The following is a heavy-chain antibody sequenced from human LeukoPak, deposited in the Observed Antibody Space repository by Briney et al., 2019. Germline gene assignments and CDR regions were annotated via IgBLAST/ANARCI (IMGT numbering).Heavy chain of an antibody. CDR1: GFTFSDYY. CDR3: ARSIAVARYYFDY. V-gene: IGHV3-11*06. D-gene: IGHD6-19*01. J-gene: IGHJ4*02. Sequence: GGSLRLSCAASGFTFSDYYMSWIRQAPGKGLEWVSYISSSSSYTNYADSVKGRFTISRDNAKNSLYLQMNSLRAEDTAVYYCARSIAVARYYFDYWGQGTLVTVSS. CDR2: ISSSSSYT.